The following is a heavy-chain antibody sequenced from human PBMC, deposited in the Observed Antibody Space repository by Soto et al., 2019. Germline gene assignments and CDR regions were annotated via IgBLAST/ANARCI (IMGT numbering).Heavy chain of an antibody. J-gene: IGHJ4*02. V-gene: IGHV2-5*02. CDR3: VRQDSRGRFFEF. D-gene: IGHD2-15*01. Sequence: QITLRESGPALVKPTQTLTLTCTVSGFSLTTDGVGVGWVRHPPGKALEWLALVYWDDEERYSRSLQSRLTISRDTSRNKVVLTLTNVDPVDTATYYCVRQDSRGRFFEFWGQGILVTVSS. CDR1: GFSLTTDGVG. CDR2: VYWDDEE.